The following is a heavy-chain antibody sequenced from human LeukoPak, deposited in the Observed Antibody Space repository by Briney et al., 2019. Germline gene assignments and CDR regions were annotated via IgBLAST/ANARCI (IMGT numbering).Heavy chain of an antibody. CDR2: IIPIFGTA. CDR3: ARGGRSGYRNDAFDI. CDR1: GGTFSSYA. D-gene: IGHD5-18*01. Sequence: SVKVSCKASGGTFSSYAISWVRQAPGQGLEWMGGIIPIFGTANYAQKFQGRVTITADEATSTAYMELSSLRSEDTAVYYCARGGRSGYRNDAFDIWGQGTMVTVSS. J-gene: IGHJ3*02. V-gene: IGHV1-69*01.